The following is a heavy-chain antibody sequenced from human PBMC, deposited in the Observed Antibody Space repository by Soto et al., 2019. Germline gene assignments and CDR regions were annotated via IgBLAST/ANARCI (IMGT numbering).Heavy chain of an antibody. CDR3: AKDIIPPGLAFDY. D-gene: IGHD1-20*01. J-gene: IGHJ4*02. CDR1: GFTFSSYW. CDR2: IKQDGSEK. V-gene: IGHV3-7*01. Sequence: TGGSLRLSCAASGFTFSSYWMSWVRQAPGKGLEWVANIKQDGSEKQYVESVRGRFTISRDNDKNSLYLQMNRLRVEDTAVYYCAKDIIPPGLAFDYWGLGALVTVSS.